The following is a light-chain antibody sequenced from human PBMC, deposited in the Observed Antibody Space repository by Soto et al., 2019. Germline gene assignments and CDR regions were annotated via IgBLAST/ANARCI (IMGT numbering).Light chain of an antibody. Sequence: QSALTQPASASGSPGQSITISCTGTSSDVGTYNLVSWYQQCPGKAPKLMIYEGTKRPSGVSNRFSGSKSGNTASLTISGLQAEDEADYYCCSYAGSSTHVVFGGGTKLTVL. V-gene: IGLV2-23*01. CDR2: EGT. CDR3: CSYAGSSTHVV. J-gene: IGLJ2*01. CDR1: SSDVGTYNL.